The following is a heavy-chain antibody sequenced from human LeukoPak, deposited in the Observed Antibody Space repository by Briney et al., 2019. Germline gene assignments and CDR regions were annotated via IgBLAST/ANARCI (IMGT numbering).Heavy chain of an antibody. CDR2: IDYRGST. J-gene: IGHJ6*03. V-gene: IGHV4-39*01. CDR3: ATKRSGWYNYYYMDV. CDR1: GGSISSSSYY. D-gene: IGHD6-19*01. Sequence: PSETLSLTRTVSGGSISSSSYYWGWIRQPPGKGLEWIGSIDYRGSTDYNPSLKSRVTMYVDTSKNQFSLKLNSVTAADTAVYYCATKRSGWYNYYYMDVRGKGTTVTVCS.